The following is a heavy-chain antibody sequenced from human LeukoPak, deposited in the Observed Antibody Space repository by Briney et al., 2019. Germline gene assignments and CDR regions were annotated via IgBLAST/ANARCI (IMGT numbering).Heavy chain of an antibody. V-gene: IGHV4-34*01. D-gene: IGHD3-22*01. CDR1: GGSFSGYY. Sequence: SETLSLTCAVYGGSFSGYYWSWIRQPPGKGLEWIGEINHSGSTNYNPSLKSRVTISVDTSKNQFSLKLSSVTAADTAVYYCARGKYYYDSSGYFRGVHYFDYWGQGTLVTVSS. CDR3: ARGKYYYDSSGYFRGVHYFDY. J-gene: IGHJ4*02. CDR2: INHSGST.